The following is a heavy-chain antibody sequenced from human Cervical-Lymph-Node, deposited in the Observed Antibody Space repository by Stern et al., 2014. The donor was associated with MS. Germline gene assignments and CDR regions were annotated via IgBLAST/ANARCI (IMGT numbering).Heavy chain of an antibody. D-gene: IGHD5-18*01. CDR3: ASGYRFFES. J-gene: IGHJ4*02. CDR1: GGSVSSGSSY. Sequence: VQLVESGPGLVKPSQTLSLTCTLSGGSVSSGSSYWSWIRQPAGKGLEWIGRIHPRGNAFYTPSLKSPVTISLDTSKNQISLKLTPVTAADTAVYYCASGYRFFESWGQGTLVTVSS. CDR2: IHPRGNA. V-gene: IGHV4-61*02.